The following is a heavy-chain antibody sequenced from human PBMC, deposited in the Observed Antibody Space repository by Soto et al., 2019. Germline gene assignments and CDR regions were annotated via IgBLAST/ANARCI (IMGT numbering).Heavy chain of an antibody. D-gene: IGHD3-22*01. Sequence: SETLSLTCAVSGYSISSGYYWGWIRQPPGKGLEWIGSIYHSGSTYYNPSLKSRVTISVDTSKNQFSLKLSSVTAADTAVYYCARAPYFYGEYYYYYYGMDVWGQGTTVTVSS. V-gene: IGHV4-38-2*01. CDR2: IYHSGST. CDR1: GYSISSGYY. CDR3: ARAPYFYGEYYYYYYGMDV. J-gene: IGHJ6*02.